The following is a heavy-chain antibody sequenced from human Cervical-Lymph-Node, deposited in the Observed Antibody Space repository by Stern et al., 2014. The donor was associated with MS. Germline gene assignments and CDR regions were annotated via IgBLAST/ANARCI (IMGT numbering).Heavy chain of an antibody. CDR2: SNPGDSDT. J-gene: IGHJ2*01. D-gene: IGHD2/OR15-2a*01. CDR1: GYSFTNYW. CDR3: ARRTVISYWYFDL. V-gene: IGHV5-51*03. Sequence: EMQLVESGAEVKKPGESLKISCKASGYSFTNYWIGWVRQMPGRGLEWMGISNPGDSDTRYSPSFQGQVTVSADKSIDTAYLQWSSLKASDTAIYYCARRTVISYWYFDLWGRGTLVTVSS.